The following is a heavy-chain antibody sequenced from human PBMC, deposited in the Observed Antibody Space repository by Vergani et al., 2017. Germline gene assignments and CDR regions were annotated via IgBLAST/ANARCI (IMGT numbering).Heavy chain of an antibody. J-gene: IGHJ4*02. V-gene: IGHV3-7*04. CDR1: GFTFSSYW. Sequence: EVQLVESGGGLVQPGGSLRLSCAASGFTFSSYWMSWVRQAPGKGLEWVANIKQDGSEKYYVDSVKGRFTISRDNAKNSLYLQMNSLRHEETAVYYGAKEGRGYCSGGTCYPEYWGQGTLVIVSS. CDR3: AKEGRGYCSGGTCYPEY. D-gene: IGHD2-15*01. CDR2: IKQDGSEK.